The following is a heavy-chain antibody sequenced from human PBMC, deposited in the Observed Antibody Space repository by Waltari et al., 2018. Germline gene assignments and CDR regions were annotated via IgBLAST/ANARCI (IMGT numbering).Heavy chain of an antibody. CDR3: ARGGWFGRGNDAFDI. CDR1: GGSFSIYY. D-gene: IGHD3-10*01. V-gene: IGHV4-34*01. J-gene: IGHJ3*02. CDR2: INHRGNT. Sequence: QVQLQQWGAGLLRPSETLSLSCAVYGGSFSIYYWSWIRQSPRTGLEWIGEINHRGNTNVNPSLKSRVTISVDTSKSQVSLRVRSMTAADTAVYYCARGGWFGRGNDAFDIWGQGTTVIVSS.